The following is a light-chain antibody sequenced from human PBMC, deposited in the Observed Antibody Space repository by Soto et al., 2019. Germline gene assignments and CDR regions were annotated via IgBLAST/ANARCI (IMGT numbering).Light chain of an antibody. CDR2: AAS. J-gene: IGKJ1*01. Sequence: EIVLTQSPAPLSLSPGERATLSCRASQSVSSYLGWYQQKPGQAPRLLIYAASNRATGIQARFSGSGSGTDFTLSISSLEPEDCAVYYCQQRSSWPWTFGQGTKGESK. CDR3: QQRSSWPWT. CDR1: QSVSSY. V-gene: IGKV3-11*01.